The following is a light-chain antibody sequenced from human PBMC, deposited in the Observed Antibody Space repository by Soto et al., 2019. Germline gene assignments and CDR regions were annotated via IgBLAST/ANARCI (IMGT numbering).Light chain of an antibody. V-gene: IGLV1-40*01. CDR1: SSNIGAGYD. CDR3: QSYDSSLSGPVV. Sequence: QSVLTQPPSVSGAPGQRVTISCTGSSSNIGAGYDVHWYQQLPGTAPKLLIYGNSNRPSGVPDRFSGSKSGTSASLAITGLQAEDEAEYYCQSYDSSLSGPVVFGAGTKLIVL. CDR2: GNS. J-gene: IGLJ2*01.